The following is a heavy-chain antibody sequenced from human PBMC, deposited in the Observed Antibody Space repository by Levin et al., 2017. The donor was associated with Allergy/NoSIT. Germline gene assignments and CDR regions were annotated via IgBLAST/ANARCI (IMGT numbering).Heavy chain of an antibody. CDR1: DGSISSTNW. Sequence: KPSETLSLTCGVSDGSISSTNWWAWVRQSPGKGLEWIGEIFHSGSTNYNPSLKSRVTMSVDRSNNQFSLKLTSVTAADTAIYYCAVVGGNSAAFFHWGQGTLVTVSS. CDR3: AVVGGNSAAFFH. D-gene: IGHD4-23*01. V-gene: IGHV4-4*02. CDR2: IFHSGST. J-gene: IGHJ4*02.